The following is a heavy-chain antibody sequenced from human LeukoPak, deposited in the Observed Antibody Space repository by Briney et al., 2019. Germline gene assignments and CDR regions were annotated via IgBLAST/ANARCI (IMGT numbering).Heavy chain of an antibody. CDR2: IYSGGST. Sequence: GGSLRLSCAVSGFTVSSNYMSCVRQAPGKGLEWVSVIYSGGSTYYADSVKGRFTISRHNSKNTLYLQMNSLRAEDTAVYYCARDKPTSTGTHRDYYYYGMDVWGQGTTVTVSS. CDR1: GFTVSSNY. V-gene: IGHV3-53*04. CDR3: ARDKPTSTGTHRDYYYYGMDV. J-gene: IGHJ6*02. D-gene: IGHD1/OR15-1a*01.